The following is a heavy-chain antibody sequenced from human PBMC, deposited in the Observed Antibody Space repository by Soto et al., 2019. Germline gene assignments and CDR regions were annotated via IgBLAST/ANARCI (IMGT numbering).Heavy chain of an antibody. CDR2: ITAYNGNT. Sequence: ASVKVSCKASGYTFTSYGISWVRQAPGQGLEWMGWITAYNGNTNYAQKLQGRVTMTTDTSTSTAYMELRSLRSDDTAVYYCARPADYYDSSGYGQIYGMDVWGQGTTVTVSS. V-gene: IGHV1-18*01. CDR1: GYTFTSYG. CDR3: ARPADYYDSSGYGQIYGMDV. J-gene: IGHJ6*02. D-gene: IGHD3-22*01.